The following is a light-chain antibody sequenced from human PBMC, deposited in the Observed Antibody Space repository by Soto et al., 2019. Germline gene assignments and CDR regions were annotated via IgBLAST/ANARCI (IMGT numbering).Light chain of an antibody. V-gene: IGKV1-13*02. J-gene: IGKJ2*01. CDR3: QQFNGYLYT. CDR1: QGISSA. Sequence: AIQLTQSPSSLSASVGETVTITCRASQGISSALAWYQQKPGKAPHLLIYDASTLESGVPSRFSGSGSGTDFTLTISSLQPEDFATYFCQQFNGYLYTFGQGTKLEIK. CDR2: DAS.